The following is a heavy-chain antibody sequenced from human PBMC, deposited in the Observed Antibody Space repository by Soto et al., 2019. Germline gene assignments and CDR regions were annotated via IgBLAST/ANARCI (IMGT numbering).Heavy chain of an antibody. J-gene: IGHJ4*02. Sequence: GGSLRLSCAASGFTFSSYSMNWVRQAPGKGLEYVSYISDSRSSSHYADSVKGRFTVSRDNSKNTLHLHMSSLGTEDTAVYYWVKSDSEMYYPLGGRFDSWGQGTLVTVSS. D-gene: IGHD3-10*01. V-gene: IGHV3-64D*06. CDR2: ISDSRSSS. CDR3: VKSDSEMYYPLGGRFDS. CDR1: GFTFSSYS.